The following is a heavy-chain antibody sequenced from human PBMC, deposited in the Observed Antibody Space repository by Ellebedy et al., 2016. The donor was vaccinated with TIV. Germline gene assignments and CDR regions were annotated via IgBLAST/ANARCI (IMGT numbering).Heavy chain of an antibody. Sequence: AASVKVSCKASGGTFSSYAISWVRQAPGQGLEWMGRIIPILGIANYAQKFQGRVTITADKSTSTAYMELRSLRSDDTAVYYCARDGRVPGNWFDPWGQGTLVTVSS. CDR3: ARDGRVPGNWFDP. CDR2: IIPILGIA. D-gene: IGHD6-19*01. CDR1: GGTFSSYA. J-gene: IGHJ5*02. V-gene: IGHV1-69*04.